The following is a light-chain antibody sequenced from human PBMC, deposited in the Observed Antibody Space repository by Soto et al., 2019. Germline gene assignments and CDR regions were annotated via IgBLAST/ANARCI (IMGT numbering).Light chain of an antibody. Sequence: DIQMTQSPSSLSASVGDRVTITCRASQSIRNFLNWYQQKPGKAPKVLIYAASSLQSGVPSRFSGSGSGTDFTLTISSLQPEDFATYYCQQSYSTPPAFGGGTKVDIK. CDR1: QSIRNF. CDR2: AAS. J-gene: IGKJ4*01. CDR3: QQSYSTPPA. V-gene: IGKV1-39*01.